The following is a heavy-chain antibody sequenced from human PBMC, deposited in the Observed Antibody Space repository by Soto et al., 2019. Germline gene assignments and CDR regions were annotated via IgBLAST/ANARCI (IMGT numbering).Heavy chain of an antibody. CDR3: ARGSSNYLYNWFDP. CDR2: ISSSSSTI. J-gene: IGHJ5*02. CDR1: GFTFSSYS. V-gene: IGHV3-48*01. Sequence: GGSLRLSCAASGFTFSSYSMNWVRQAPGKGLEWVSYISSSSSTIYYADSVKGRFTISRDNAKNSLYLQMNSLRAEDTAVYYCARGSSNYLYNWFDPWGQGTLVTVSS. D-gene: IGHD4-4*01.